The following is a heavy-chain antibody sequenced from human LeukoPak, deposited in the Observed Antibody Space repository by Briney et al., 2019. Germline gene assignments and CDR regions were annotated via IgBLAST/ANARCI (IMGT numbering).Heavy chain of an antibody. Sequence: GASVKVSCKASGYTFTDYDMHWVRQAPGQGLEWMGWINPNSGGTNYAQRFQGRVTMTRDTSISTAYMELSRLRSDDTAVYFCAGGESRNYWGQGTLVTVSS. D-gene: IGHD1-14*01. CDR1: GYTFTDYD. CDR2: INPNSGGT. V-gene: IGHV1-2*02. J-gene: IGHJ4*02. CDR3: AGGESRNY.